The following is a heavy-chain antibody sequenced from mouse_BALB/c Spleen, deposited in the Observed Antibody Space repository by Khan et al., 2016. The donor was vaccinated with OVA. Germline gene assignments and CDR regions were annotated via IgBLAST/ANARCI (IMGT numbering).Heavy chain of an antibody. V-gene: IGHV2-9*02. Sequence: QVQLKEAGPGLVAPSQSLPITCTASGFSLTSYGIHWVRQPPGKGLEWLGVIWAGGSTNYNSALMSRLSISKDNSKSQVFLKMNSLQTDDTAMYYCARGDGYYEDAMDYWGQGTSVTGSS. CDR3: ARGDGYYEDAMDY. J-gene: IGHJ4*01. CDR1: GFSLTSYG. CDR2: IWAGGST. D-gene: IGHD2-3*01.